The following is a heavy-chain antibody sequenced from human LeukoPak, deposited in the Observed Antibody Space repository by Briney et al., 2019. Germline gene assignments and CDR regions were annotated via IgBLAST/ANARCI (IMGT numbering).Heavy chain of an antibody. D-gene: IGHD1-26*01. V-gene: IGHV3-23*01. J-gene: IGHJ4*02. CDR3: AKGRSGNYYSSSDY. Sequence: GGSLRLSCAASGFTFSSYAMSWVRQAPGKGLEWASTINDSGGSTHYADSVKGRFTISRDNSKNTLYLQMNSLRAEDTAVYYCAKGRSGNYYSSSDYWGQGTLVTVSS. CDR1: GFTFSSYA. CDR2: INDSGGST.